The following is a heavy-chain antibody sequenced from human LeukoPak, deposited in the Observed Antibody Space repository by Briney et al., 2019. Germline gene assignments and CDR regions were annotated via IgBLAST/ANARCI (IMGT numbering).Heavy chain of an antibody. CDR1: GGSFSSTNYY. CDR2: IYYSGST. J-gene: IGHJ4*02. CDR3: ARGYSSGWLEPTFDY. Sequence: SETLSLTCTVSGGSFSSTNYYWGWIRQPPGKGLEWIGYIYYSGSTNYNPSLKSRVTISVDTSKNQFSLKLSSVTAADTAVYYCARGYSSGWLEPTFDYWGQGTLVTVSS. V-gene: IGHV4-61*01. D-gene: IGHD6-19*01.